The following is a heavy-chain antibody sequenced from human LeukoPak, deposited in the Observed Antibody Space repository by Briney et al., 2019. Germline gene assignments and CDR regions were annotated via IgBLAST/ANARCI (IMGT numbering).Heavy chain of an antibody. Sequence: GASVKVSCKASGYTFTGYYMHWVRQAPGQGLEWMGWINPNSGGTIYAQKFQGRVTMTEDTSTDTAYMELSSLRSEDTAVYYCATAPKGILTVHYGMDVWGKGTTVTVSS. CDR1: GYTFTGYY. J-gene: IGHJ6*04. D-gene: IGHD3-9*01. CDR2: INPNSGGT. V-gene: IGHV1-2*02. CDR3: ATAPKGILTVHYGMDV.